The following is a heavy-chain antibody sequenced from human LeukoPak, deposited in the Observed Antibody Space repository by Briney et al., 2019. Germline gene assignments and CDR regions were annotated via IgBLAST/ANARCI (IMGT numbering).Heavy chain of an antibody. J-gene: IGHJ1*01. CDR1: GGSISSYY. CDR2: IYTSGST. V-gene: IGHV4-4*09. D-gene: IGHD3-3*01. CDR3: ATHRELNYDFWSGPTYYMDV. Sequence: SETLSLTCTVSGGSISSYYWSWIRQPPGKGLEWIGYIYTSGSTNYNPSLKSRVTISVDTSKNQFSLKLSSVTAADTAVYYCATHRELNYDFWSGPTYYMDVWGQGTLVTVSS.